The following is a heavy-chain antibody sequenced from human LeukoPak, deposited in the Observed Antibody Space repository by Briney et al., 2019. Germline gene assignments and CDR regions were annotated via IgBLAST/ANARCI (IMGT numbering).Heavy chain of an antibody. CDR3: ARDAADTVRGGDY. CDR2: ISAHNGNT. V-gene: IGHV1-18*01. J-gene: IGHJ4*02. D-gene: IGHD5-18*01. Sequence: ASVKVSCKASGYTFMSYGISWVRQAPEQGLEGMGWISAHNGNTNYAQKLQGRVTMTTDTSTSTAYMELRSLRSDDTAVYYCARDAADTVRGGDYWGQGTLVTVSS. CDR1: GYTFMSYG.